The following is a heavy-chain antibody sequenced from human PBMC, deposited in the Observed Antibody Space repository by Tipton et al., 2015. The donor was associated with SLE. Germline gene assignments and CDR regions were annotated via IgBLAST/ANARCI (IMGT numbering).Heavy chain of an antibody. D-gene: IGHD6-13*01. CDR2: ISGSGGST. V-gene: IGHV3-23*01. J-gene: IGHJ4*02. Sequence: SLRLSCAASGFTFSSYAMSWVRQAPGKGLEWVSTISGSGGSTYYVDSVKGRFTISRDNSKNTLYLQMSSLRAEDTAVYYCVKDRGYSHGEGFGYWGQGTLVTVSS. CDR3: VKDRGYSHGEGFGY. CDR1: GFTFSSYA.